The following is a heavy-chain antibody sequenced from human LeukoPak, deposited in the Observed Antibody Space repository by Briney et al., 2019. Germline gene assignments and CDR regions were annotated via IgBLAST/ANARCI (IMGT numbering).Heavy chain of an antibody. CDR2: IRSKAYGGTT. J-gene: IGHJ6*02. CDR3: TRDKGYHGSGSYRPTGYYGMDV. Sequence: PGGSLRLSCTGPGFTLGDYAMSWFRQAPGKGLEWVGFIRSKAYGGTTEYAASVKGRFTISRDDSKSIAYLQMNSLKTEDTAVYYCTRDKGYHGSGSYRPTGYYGMDVWGQGTTVTVSS. V-gene: IGHV3-49*03. D-gene: IGHD3-10*01. CDR1: GFTLGDYA.